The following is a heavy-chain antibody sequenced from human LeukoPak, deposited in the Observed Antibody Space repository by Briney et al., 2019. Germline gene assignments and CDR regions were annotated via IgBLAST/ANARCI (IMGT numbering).Heavy chain of an antibody. D-gene: IGHD2-21*01. Sequence: GGSLRLPCAASGFTFSSYEMNWVRQAPGKGLEWVSYISSSGTPIHYADSVKGRFTISRDNAKNSLFLRMNSLRAEDTAVYYCAREKTACGGDCYDSWGQGTLVTVSS. CDR1: GFTFSSYE. J-gene: IGHJ4*02. CDR3: AREKTACGGDCYDS. CDR2: ISSSGTPI. V-gene: IGHV3-48*03.